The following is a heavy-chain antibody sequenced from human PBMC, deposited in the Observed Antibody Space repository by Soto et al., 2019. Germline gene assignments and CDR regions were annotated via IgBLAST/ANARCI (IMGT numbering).Heavy chain of an antibody. CDR1: GDSVSSDSAA. V-gene: IGHV6-1*01. CDR3: ARDSLAGRGYYYYGMDV. J-gene: IGHJ6*02. Sequence: LSLTCAISGDSVSSDSAAWNWIRQSPSRGLEWLGRTYYRSKWYNDYAVSVKSRITINPDTSKNQFSLQLNSVTPEDTAVYYCARDSLAGRGYYYYGMDVWGQGTTVTVSS. CDR2: TYYRSKWYN. D-gene: IGHD1-26*01.